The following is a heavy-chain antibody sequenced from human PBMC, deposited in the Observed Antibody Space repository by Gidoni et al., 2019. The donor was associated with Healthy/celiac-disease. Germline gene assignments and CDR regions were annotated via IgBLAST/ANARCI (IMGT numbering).Heavy chain of an antibody. CDR2: IYPGDYDT. V-gene: IGHV5-51*01. Sequence: EVQLVQSGAEVKKPGESLKISCKGSGYSFTSYWIGWVRQRPGKGLEWMGIIYPGDYDTRYSPSFQGQVTISADKSISTAYLQWSSLKASDTAMYYCARHLRYCSGGSCYSAGMDVWGQGTTVTVSS. J-gene: IGHJ6*02. CDR3: ARHLRYCSGGSCYSAGMDV. CDR1: GYSFTSYW. D-gene: IGHD2-15*01.